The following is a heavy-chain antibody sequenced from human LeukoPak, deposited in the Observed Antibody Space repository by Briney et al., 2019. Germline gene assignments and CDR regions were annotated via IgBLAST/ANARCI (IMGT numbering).Heavy chain of an antibody. V-gene: IGHV3-21*01. CDR1: GFTFNNYN. CDR2: ISSSSSYI. J-gene: IGHJ4*02. D-gene: IGHD5-24*01. CDR3: ARDRDFDY. Sequence: SGGSLRLSCAASGFTFNNYNMNWVRQAPGKGLEWVSSISSSSSYIYYADSVKGRFTISRDNAKNSQYLQMNSLRVEDTAVYYWARDRDFDYWGQGTLVTVSS.